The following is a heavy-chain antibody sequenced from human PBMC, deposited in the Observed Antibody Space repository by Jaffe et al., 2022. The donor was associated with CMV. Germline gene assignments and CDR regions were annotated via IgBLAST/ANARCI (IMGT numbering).Heavy chain of an antibody. CDR1: GFTFSSYA. Sequence: EVQLLESGGGLVQPGGSLRLSCAASGFTFSSYAMSWVRQAPGKGLEWVSAISGSGGSTYYADSVKGRFTISRDNSKNTLYLQMNSLRAEDTAVYYCAKDFGVVVGATTYFDYWGQGTLVTVSS. CDR3: AKDFGVVVGATTYFDY. V-gene: IGHV3-23*01. J-gene: IGHJ4*02. CDR2: ISGSGGST. D-gene: IGHD1-26*01.